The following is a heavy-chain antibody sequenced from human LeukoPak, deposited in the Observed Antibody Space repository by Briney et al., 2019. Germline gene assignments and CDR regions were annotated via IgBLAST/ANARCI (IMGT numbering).Heavy chain of an antibody. CDR1: GFTFSSYS. J-gene: IGHJ4*02. Sequence: PGGSLRLSCAASGFTFSSYSMNWVRQAPGKGLEWVSSISSSSSYIYYADSVKGRFTISRDNAKNSLYLQMNSLRAEDTAVYYCARGSSGSYQVYFVYWGQGTLVTVSS. CDR2: ISSSSSYI. D-gene: IGHD1-26*01. V-gene: IGHV3-21*01. CDR3: ARGSSGSYQVYFVY.